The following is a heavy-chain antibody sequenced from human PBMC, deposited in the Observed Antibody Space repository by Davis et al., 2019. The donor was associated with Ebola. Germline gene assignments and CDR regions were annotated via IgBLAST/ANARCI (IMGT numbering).Heavy chain of an antibody. D-gene: IGHD4-17*01. Sequence: GGSLRLSCAASGFTFSGSAMHWVRQASGKGLEWVGRIRSKANSYATAYAASVKGRFTISRDDSKNTAYLQMNSLRAEDTAVYYCARDLYGDYVFDYWGQGTLVTVSS. CDR3: ARDLYGDYVFDY. CDR2: IRSKANSYAT. CDR1: GFTFSGSA. V-gene: IGHV3-73*01. J-gene: IGHJ4*02.